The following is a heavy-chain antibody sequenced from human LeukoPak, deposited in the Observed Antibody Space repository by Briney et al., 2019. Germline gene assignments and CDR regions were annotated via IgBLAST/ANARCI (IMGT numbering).Heavy chain of an antibody. CDR2: IIPIFGTA. Sequence: SVKVSCKASGGTFSSYAISWVRQAPGQGLEWMGGIIPIFGTANYAQKFQGRVTITADKSTSTAYMELSSLRSEDTAVYYCARGGTTFSHNGFDIWGQGTMVTVSS. CDR3: ARGGTTFSHNGFDI. J-gene: IGHJ3*02. V-gene: IGHV1-69*06. CDR1: GGTFSSYA. D-gene: IGHD2/OR15-2a*01.